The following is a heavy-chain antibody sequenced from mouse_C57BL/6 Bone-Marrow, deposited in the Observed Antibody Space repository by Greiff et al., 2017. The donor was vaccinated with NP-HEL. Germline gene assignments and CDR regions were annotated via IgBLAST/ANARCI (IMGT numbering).Heavy chain of an antibody. V-gene: IGHV1-50*01. J-gene: IGHJ1*03. Sequence: QVQLQQPGAELVKPGASVKLSCKASGYTFTSYWMQWVKQRPGQGLEWIGEIDPSDSYTNYNQKFKGKATLTVDTSSSTAYMQLSSLTSEDSAVYYCARSRSNYSSWDFDVWGTGTTVTVSS. CDR2: IDPSDSYT. CDR1: GYTFTSYW. D-gene: IGHD2-5*01. CDR3: ARSRSNYSSWDFDV.